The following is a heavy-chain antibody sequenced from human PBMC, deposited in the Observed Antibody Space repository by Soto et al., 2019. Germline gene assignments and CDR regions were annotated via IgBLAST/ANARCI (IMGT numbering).Heavy chain of an antibody. J-gene: IGHJ6*02. D-gene: IGHD3-10*01. Sequence: QVQLVQSGVEVKKAGASVKVSCKASGYTFSSYGISWARQAPGQGLEWMGWISDYNGNTHYAKKYQGRLIMTTDTPGRTAYMELRGVRSDDTGVYLCAAEGEYSGSGNYSPPRCYGMDGWGQGTTVTVSS. V-gene: IGHV1-18*01. CDR1: GYTFSSYG. CDR3: AAEGEYSGSGNYSPPRCYGMDG. CDR2: ISDYNGNT.